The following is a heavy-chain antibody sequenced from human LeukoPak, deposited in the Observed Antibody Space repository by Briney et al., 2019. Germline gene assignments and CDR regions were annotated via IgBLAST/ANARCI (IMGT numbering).Heavy chain of an antibody. Sequence: GGSLRLSCAASGFTFSSYSMTWVRQAPGKGLEWVSSISSSSSYIYYADSVKGRFTISRDNAKNSLYLQMNSLRAEDTAVYYCARTLGYCSSTSCYTGKDYWGQGTLVTVSS. CDR2: ISSSSSYI. V-gene: IGHV3-21*01. CDR1: GFTFSSYS. D-gene: IGHD2-2*02. CDR3: ARTLGYCSSTSCYTGKDY. J-gene: IGHJ4*02.